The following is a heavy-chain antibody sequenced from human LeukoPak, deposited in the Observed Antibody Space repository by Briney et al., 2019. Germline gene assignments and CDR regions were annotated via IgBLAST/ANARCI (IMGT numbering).Heavy chain of an antibody. Sequence: SETLSLTCTVSGGSISSGGYYWSWIRQPAGKGLEWIGRIYTSGSTNYNPSLKSRVTISIDTSKNKFSLKLSSITAADTAVYYCARDAKYYYGSRTYFFFEYWGQGTLLTVSS. CDR2: IYTSGST. CDR3: ARDAKYYYGSRTYFFFEY. D-gene: IGHD3-10*01. CDR1: GGSISSGGYY. J-gene: IGHJ4*02. V-gene: IGHV4-61*02.